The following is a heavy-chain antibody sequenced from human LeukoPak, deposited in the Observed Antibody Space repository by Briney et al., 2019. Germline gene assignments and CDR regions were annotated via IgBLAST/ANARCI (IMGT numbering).Heavy chain of an antibody. D-gene: IGHD3-16*01. J-gene: IGHJ4*02. CDR2: MSPNNGNT. V-gene: IGHV1-8*01. CDR1: VYTFAHHN. CDR3: ARWSNTSPGGFDS. Sequence: SVNVSCKSSVYTFAHHNIDWLRQATGQGVEGLGWMSPNNGNTGYAQKFQGRVTMTRDPSTSTAYMELSSLRSEDTAIYYCARWSNTSPGGFDSWGQGSLVTVSS.